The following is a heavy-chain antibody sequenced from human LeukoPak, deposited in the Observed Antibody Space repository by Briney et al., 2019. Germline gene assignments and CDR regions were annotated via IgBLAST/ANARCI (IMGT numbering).Heavy chain of an antibody. Sequence: PSQTLSLTCAVSGGSISCGGYSWSWIRQPPGKGLEWIGYIYHSGSTYYNPSLKSRATISVDRSKNQFSLKLSSVTAADTAVYYCARDRGYSGYDLDYWGQGTLVTVSS. J-gene: IGHJ4*02. CDR3: ARDRGYSGYDLDY. V-gene: IGHV4-30-2*01. CDR2: IYHSGST. D-gene: IGHD5-12*01. CDR1: GGSISCGGYS.